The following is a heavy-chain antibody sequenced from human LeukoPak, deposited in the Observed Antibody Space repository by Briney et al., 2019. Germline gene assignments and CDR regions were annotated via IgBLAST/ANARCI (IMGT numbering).Heavy chain of an antibody. CDR3: AKNSGSTAL. CDR2: INSDGSST. J-gene: IGHJ4*02. V-gene: IGHV3-74*01. D-gene: IGHD1-26*01. Sequence: GGSLRLSCAASGFTFSIYWVHWVRQAPGKGLVWVSSINSDGSSTSYADSVKGRFTISRDNAKNTLYLQMNSLRAEDTAMYYCAKNSGSTALWGQGTLVTVSS. CDR1: GFTFSIYW.